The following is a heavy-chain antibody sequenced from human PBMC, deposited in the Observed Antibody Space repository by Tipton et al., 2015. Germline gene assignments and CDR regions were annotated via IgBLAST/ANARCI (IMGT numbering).Heavy chain of an antibody. CDR3: ARVSIAAAIGVDV. CDR2: IHYSGST. V-gene: IGHV4-31*03. J-gene: IGHJ6*02. D-gene: IGHD6-13*01. Sequence: TLSLTCTVSGVSISSGGYYWSWIRQHPGKGLEWIGYIHYSGSTYYKPSLKSRVTISVDTSKNQFSLKLSSVTAADTAVYYCARVSIAAAIGVDVWGQGTTVTVS. CDR1: GVSISSGGYY.